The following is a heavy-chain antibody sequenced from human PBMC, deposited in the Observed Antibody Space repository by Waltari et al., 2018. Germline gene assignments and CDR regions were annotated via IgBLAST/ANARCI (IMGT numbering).Heavy chain of an antibody. V-gene: IGHV3-48*01. Sequence: EVQLVESGGGLVQPGGSLILSWAACGSTFRSYSMNWVRQAPGKGLEWVSYISSSSSTIYYADSVKGRFTISRDNAKNALYLQMNSLRAEDTAVYYCARGGSSDYWGQGTLVTVSS. CDR2: ISSSSSTI. CDR3: ARGGSSDY. J-gene: IGHJ4*02. D-gene: IGHD3-16*01. CDR1: GSTFRSYS.